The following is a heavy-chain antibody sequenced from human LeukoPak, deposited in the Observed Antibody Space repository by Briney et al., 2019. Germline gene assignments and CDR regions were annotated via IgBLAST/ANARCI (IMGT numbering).Heavy chain of an antibody. CDR3: ARAPYTFGEHSEHNWFDP. CDR1: GYTFTSYA. CDR2: INAGNGNT. D-gene: IGHD3-10*01. Sequence: ASVKVSCKASGYTFTSYAMHWVRQAPGQRLEWMGWINAGNGNTKYSQKFQGRVTITRDTSARTAYMELSSLRSEDTAVYYCARAPYTFGEHSEHNWFDPWGQGTLVTVSS. V-gene: IGHV1-3*01. J-gene: IGHJ5*02.